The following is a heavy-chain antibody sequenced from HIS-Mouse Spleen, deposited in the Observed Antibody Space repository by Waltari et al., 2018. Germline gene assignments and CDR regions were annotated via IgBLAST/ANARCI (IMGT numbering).Heavy chain of an antibody. V-gene: IGHV4-39*07. CDR3: AREIPYSSSWYDWYFDL. J-gene: IGHJ2*01. CDR1: GCSISSSRYY. CDR2: IYYSGST. D-gene: IGHD6-13*01. Sequence: QLQLQESGPGLVKPSETLSLTCTVSGCSISSSRYYWRWIRQLPGKGLGWIGSIYYSGSTYYNPSLKSRVTISVDTSKNQFSLKLSSVTAADTAVYYCAREIPYSSSWYDWYFDLWGQGTLVTVSS.